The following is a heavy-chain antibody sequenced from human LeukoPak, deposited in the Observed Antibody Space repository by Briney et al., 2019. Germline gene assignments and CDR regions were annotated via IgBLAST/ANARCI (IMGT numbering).Heavy chain of an antibody. CDR3: ARGLELRVDWFDP. CDR1: GGSISSYY. D-gene: IGHD1-7*01. J-gene: IGHJ5*02. Sequence: SETLSLTCTVSGGSISSYYWSWIRQPAGKGLEWIGRIYTSGSTNYNPSLKSRVTIPVDKSKNQFSLKLSSVAAADTAVYSCARGLELRVDWFDPWGQGTLVTVSS. V-gene: IGHV4-4*07. CDR2: IYTSGST.